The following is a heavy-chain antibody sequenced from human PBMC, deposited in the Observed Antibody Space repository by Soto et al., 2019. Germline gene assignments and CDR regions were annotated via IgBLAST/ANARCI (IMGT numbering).Heavy chain of an antibody. D-gene: IGHD6-13*01. CDR3: AKVSSSWYAGFFDL. J-gene: IGHJ4*02. CDR1: GFTFSSHA. Sequence: GSLRLSCTASGFTFSSHAMTWVRQAPGKGLEWVSGLSDSGGSIYYADSVKGRFTISRDNSMNTLYLQMNTLRAEDTAVYYCAKVSSSWYAGFFDLCGQGTLVTVSS. V-gene: IGHV3-23*01. CDR2: LSDSGGSI.